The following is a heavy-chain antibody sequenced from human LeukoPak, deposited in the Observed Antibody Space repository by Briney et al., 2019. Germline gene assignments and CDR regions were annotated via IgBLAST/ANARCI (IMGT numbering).Heavy chain of an antibody. V-gene: IGHV4-30-4*01. CDR2: IYYSGST. J-gene: IGHJ4*02. Sequence: PSETLSLTCTVSGGSISSGNYYWTWVRQPPGKGLEWIGHIYYSGSTYYNPSLKSRVTISLDTSKNQFSLELSSVTAADTAIYYCARELGYWGQGTLVTVSS. CDR1: GGSISSGNYY. CDR3: ARELGY. D-gene: IGHD3-16*01.